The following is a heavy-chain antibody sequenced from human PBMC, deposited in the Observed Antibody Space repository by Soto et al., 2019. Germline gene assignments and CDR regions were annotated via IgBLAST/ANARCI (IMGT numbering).Heavy chain of an antibody. CDR3: AKDSWAIFGVPAGEYYAMDV. J-gene: IGHJ6*02. CDR2: ISGSGGTT. Sequence: EVQLLESGGAPVQSGGSLRLSCVASGFTFENYAMSWVRQAPGKGLEWVSAISGSGGTTYYSDSVKSRFTISRDNSKNTVYLQMNDLRVEDAAEYFCAKDSWAIFGVPAGEYYAMDVWGQGTTVTVSS. CDR1: GFTFENYA. V-gene: IGHV3-23*01. D-gene: IGHD3-3*01.